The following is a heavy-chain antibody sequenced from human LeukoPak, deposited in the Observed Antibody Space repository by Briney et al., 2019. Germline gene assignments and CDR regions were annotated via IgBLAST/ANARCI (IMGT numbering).Heavy chain of an antibody. CDR1: GGSISSYY. J-gene: IGHJ5*02. CDR3: ARADGSGSYIRWFDP. D-gene: IGHD3-10*01. V-gene: IGHV4-59*12. Sequence: SETLSLTCTVSGGSISSYYWSWIRQPPGKGLEWIGYIYYSGSTNYNPSLKSRVTISVDTSKNQFSLKLSSVTAADTAVYYCARADGSGSYIRWFDPWGQGTLVTVSS. CDR2: IYYSGST.